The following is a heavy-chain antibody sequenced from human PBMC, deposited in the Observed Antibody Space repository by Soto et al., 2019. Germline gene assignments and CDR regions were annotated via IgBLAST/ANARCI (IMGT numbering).Heavy chain of an antibody. CDR3: AKEGARYSSSWYFQLYYYGMDV. V-gene: IGHV3-23*01. CDR2: ISGSGGST. D-gene: IGHD6-13*01. J-gene: IGHJ6*02. CDR1: GFTFSSYA. Sequence: PGGSLRLSCAASGFTFSSYAMSWVRQAPGKGLEWVSAISGSGGSTYYADSVKGRFTISRDNSKNTLYLQMNSLRAEDTAVYYCAKEGARYSSSWYFQLYYYGMDVWGQGTTVTVSS.